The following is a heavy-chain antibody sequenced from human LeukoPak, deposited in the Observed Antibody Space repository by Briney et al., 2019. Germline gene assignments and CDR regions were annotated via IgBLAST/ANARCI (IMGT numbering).Heavy chain of an antibody. J-gene: IGHJ3*02. CDR2: ISSSGYTT. D-gene: IGHD6-19*01. V-gene: IGHV3-48*03. CDR3: ARDRGGWYRDSFDI. CDR1: GFTFSSYE. Sequence: GGSLRLSCAASGFTFSSYEMNWVRQAPGKGLEWVSYISSSGYTTDSADSVKGRFTISRDSAKNSLYLQMNSLRAEDTAVYYCARDRGGWYRDSFDIWGQGTMVTVSS.